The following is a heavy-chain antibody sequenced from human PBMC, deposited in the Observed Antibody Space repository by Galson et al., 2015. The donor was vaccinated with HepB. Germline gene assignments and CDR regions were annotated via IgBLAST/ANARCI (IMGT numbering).Heavy chain of an antibody. CDR3: ARTRGSSGRPQWYY. CDR1: GFIFDDYA. CDR2: INWNSGSI. V-gene: IGHV3-9*01. Sequence: SLRLSCAASGFIFDDYAMHWIRQAPGEGLEWVSGINWNSGSIGYADSVKGRFTISRDNAKNSLYLQMNSLRAEDTAVYYCARTRGSSGRPQWYYWGQGTLVTVSS. D-gene: IGHD6-19*01. J-gene: IGHJ4*02.